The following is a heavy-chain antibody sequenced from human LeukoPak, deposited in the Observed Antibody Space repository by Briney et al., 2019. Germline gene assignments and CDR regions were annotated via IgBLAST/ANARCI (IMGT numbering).Heavy chain of an antibody. J-gene: IGHJ3*02. CDR1: GGSISSSSYY. D-gene: IGHD2-15*01. Sequence: SETLSLTCTVSGGSISSSSYYWGWIRQPPGKGLEWIGSIYYSGSTYYNPSLKSRVTISVDTSKNQFSLKLSSVTAADTAVYYCARPHYLGGGGSFLDAFDIWGQGTMVTVSS. CDR2: IYYSGST. V-gene: IGHV4-39*01. CDR3: ARPHYLGGGGSFLDAFDI.